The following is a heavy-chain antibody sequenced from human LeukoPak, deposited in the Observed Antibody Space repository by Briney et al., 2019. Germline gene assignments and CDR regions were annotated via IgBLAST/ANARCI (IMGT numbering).Heavy chain of an antibody. V-gene: IGHV3-11*01. J-gene: IGHJ4*02. CDR2: ISSSGSTK. Sequence: GGSLRLSCAASGFTFSDYYMSWIRQAPGKGLEWVSYISSSGSTKFYADSLKGRFTISRDNAKNSLYLQMNSLRAEDTAVYYFARDRRDPYYYDRSGSDYWGQGPLVTVSS. D-gene: IGHD3-22*01. CDR3: ARDRRDPYYYDRSGSDY. CDR1: GFTFSDYY.